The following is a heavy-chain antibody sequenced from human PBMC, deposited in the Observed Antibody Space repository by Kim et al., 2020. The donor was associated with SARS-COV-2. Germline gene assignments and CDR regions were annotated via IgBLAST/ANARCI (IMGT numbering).Heavy chain of an antibody. J-gene: IGHJ4*02. CDR3: AKAVGSTMWNSFDY. CDR2: VSGGGGSV. D-gene: IGHD1-26*01. CDR1: GFTFSSYA. V-gene: IGHV3-23*01. Sequence: AGSLRLSCAVSGFTFSSYAMHWVRQAPGKGLEWVSAVSGGGGSVKYADSVRGRFTISRDNSKNTLSLQMSSLRAEDTAIYYCAKAVGSTMWNSFDYWGQGTLVTVSS.